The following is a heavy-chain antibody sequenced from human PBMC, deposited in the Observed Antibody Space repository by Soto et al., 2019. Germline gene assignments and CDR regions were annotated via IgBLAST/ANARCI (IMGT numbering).Heavy chain of an antibody. CDR1: GVSGVNYA. CDR3: AKATTNGGWFNPFDS. CDR2: LSGSGTST. J-gene: IGHJ4*02. D-gene: IGHD6-19*01. V-gene: IGHV3-23*01. Sequence: GGALRLFSEASGVSGVNYAMNWVRQAPGKGLEWVSGLSGSGTSTYYADSVKGRFTISRDNSRDTLFLQMNSLTADDTAVYYCAKATTNGGWFNPFDSWGQGALVTVSS.